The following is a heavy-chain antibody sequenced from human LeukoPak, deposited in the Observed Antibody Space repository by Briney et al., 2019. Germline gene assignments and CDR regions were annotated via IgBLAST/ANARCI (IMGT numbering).Heavy chain of an antibody. D-gene: IGHD1-26*01. CDR3: ARDLGGSYYSIPFDY. CDR2: INPDGTVA. CDR1: GFTLSTYW. V-gene: IGHV3-74*01. J-gene: IGHJ4*02. Sequence: GGSLRLSCAASGFTLSTYWMHWVRQAPGKGLVWVSRINPDGTVATHADSVKGRFTISRDNAKNTVSLQMNSLRAEDTAVYYCARDLGGSYYSIPFDYWGQGTLVTVSS.